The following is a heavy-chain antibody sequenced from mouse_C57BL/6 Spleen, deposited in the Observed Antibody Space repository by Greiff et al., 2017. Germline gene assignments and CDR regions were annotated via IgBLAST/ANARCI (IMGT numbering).Heavy chain of an antibody. J-gene: IGHJ2*01. D-gene: IGHD2-1*01. V-gene: IGHV1-54*01. Sequence: QVHVKQSGAALVRPGTSVKVSCKASGYAFTNSLIEWVKQRPGPGLEWIGVINPGSGGTNYNEKFKGKATLTADKSSSTAYMQLSSLTSEDSAVYFCARGYGNYGGFDYWGQGTTLTVSS. CDR1: GYAFTNSL. CDR3: ARGYGNYGGFDY. CDR2: INPGSGGT.